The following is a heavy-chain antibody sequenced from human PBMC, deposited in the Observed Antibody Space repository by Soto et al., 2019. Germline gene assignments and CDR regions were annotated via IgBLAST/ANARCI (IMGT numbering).Heavy chain of an antibody. Sequence: QVQLVQSGAEVKKPGSSVKVSCKASGGTFSSYAISWVRQAPGQGLEWMGGIIPIFGTADYAQKFQGRVTVTADEFTSTAYMRRRRLRSENTAVYYCASLSSRIVDCSRPSCYGYYYGMDVWGQGTTVTVS. D-gene: IGHD2-2*01. V-gene: IGHV1-69*12. J-gene: IGHJ6*02. CDR1: GGTFSSYA. CDR2: IIPIFGTA. CDR3: ASLSSRIVDCSRPSCYGYYYGMDV.